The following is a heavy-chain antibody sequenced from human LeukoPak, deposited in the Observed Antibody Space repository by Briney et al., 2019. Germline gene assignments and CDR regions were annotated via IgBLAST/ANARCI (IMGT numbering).Heavy chain of an antibody. J-gene: IGHJ5*02. Sequence: GGSLRLSCAASGFTFSSYAMSWVRQPPGKGLAWVSAISGSGGSTYYADSVKGRFTISRDNSKNTLYLQMNSLRAEDTAVYYCAKSGYSSGPTFSWGQGTLVTVSS. V-gene: IGHV3-23*01. CDR2: ISGSGGST. CDR3: AKSGYSSGPTFS. D-gene: IGHD6-19*01. CDR1: GFTFSSYA.